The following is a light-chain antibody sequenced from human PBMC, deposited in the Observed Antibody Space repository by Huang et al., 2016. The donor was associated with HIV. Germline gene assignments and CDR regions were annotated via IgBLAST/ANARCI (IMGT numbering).Light chain of an antibody. J-gene: IGKJ4*01. Sequence: DVVMTQSPLSLPVTLGQPASISCSSSQRLVHSDGNTCSSWLQQRPGQSPGLLIYKVANRDSGVPDRVSGSGSGTDFTLKITSVEAEDVVVYYCMQGTHWPLTFGGGTKVEIK. CDR3: MQGTHWPLT. CDR2: KVA. V-gene: IGKV2-30*02. CDR1: QRLVHSDGNTC.